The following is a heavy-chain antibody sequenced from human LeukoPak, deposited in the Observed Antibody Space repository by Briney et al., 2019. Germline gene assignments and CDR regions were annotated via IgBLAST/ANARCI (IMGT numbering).Heavy chain of an antibody. Sequence: ASVKVSCKVSGYTLTELSMHRVRQAPGKGLEWMGGFDPEDGETIYAQKVQGRVTMTEDTSTDTAYMELSSLRSEDTAVYYCATRDALSWSFRSWGQGTLVTVSS. V-gene: IGHV1-24*01. J-gene: IGHJ5*02. CDR1: GYTLTELS. CDR3: ATRDALSWSFRS. D-gene: IGHD6-13*01. CDR2: FDPEDGET.